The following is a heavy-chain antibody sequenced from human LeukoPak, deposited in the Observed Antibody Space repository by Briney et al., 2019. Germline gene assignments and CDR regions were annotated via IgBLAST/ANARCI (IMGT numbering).Heavy chain of an antibody. CDR2: IYTSGST. D-gene: IGHD2-2*01. J-gene: IGHJ4*02. CDR1: GGSISSGGYS. Sequence: SQTLSLICAVSGGSISSGGYSWSWIRQPAGKGLEWIGRIYTSGSTNYNPPLKSRVTMSVDTSKNQFSLKLSSVTAADTAVYYCAREVCSSTSCLNFDYWGQGTLVTVSS. V-gene: IGHV4-61*02. CDR3: AREVCSSTSCLNFDY.